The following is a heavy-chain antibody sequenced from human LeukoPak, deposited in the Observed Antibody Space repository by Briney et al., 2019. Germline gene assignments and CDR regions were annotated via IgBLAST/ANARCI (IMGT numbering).Heavy chain of an antibody. J-gene: IGHJ3*02. CDR3: ARGPRYAQDAFDI. Sequence: GGSLRLSCAASGFTFSSYAMHWVRQAPGKGLEWVAVISYDGSNKYYADSVKGRFTISRDNSKNTLYLQMNSLRAEDTAVYYCARGPRYAQDAFDIWGQGTMVTVSS. V-gene: IGHV3-30-3*01. D-gene: IGHD1-1*01. CDR1: GFTFSSYA. CDR2: ISYDGSNK.